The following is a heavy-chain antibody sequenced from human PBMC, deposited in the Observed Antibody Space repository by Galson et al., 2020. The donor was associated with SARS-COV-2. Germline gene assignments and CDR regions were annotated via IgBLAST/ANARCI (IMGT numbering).Heavy chain of an antibody. Sequence: SETLSLTCAVSGYSISSGYYWGWIRQPPGKGLEWIGSIYHSGSTYYNPSLKSRVTISVDTSKNQFSLKLSSVTAADTAVYYCARPRLYSSSSGWYLISGAVAPWSLSPQ. CDR2: IYHSGST. CDR3: ARPRLYSSSSGWYLIS. J-gene: IGHJ2*01. V-gene: IGHV4-38-2*01. D-gene: IGHD6-6*01. CDR1: GYSISSGYY.